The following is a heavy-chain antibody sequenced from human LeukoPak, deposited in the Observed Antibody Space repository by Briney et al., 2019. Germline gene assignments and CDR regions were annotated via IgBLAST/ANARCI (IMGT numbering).Heavy chain of an antibody. Sequence: GGSLRLSCAASGFTLSTYWIHWVRQPPGKGLVWVSRINSDGNSFADSVKGRFTISRDNSKNTVYLQMNSLRAEDTAMYYCARDLSYGSLDCRGQGTLVTVSS. D-gene: IGHD3-9*01. CDR2: INSDGN. CDR3: ARDLSYGSLDC. CDR1: GFTLSTYW. J-gene: IGHJ4*02. V-gene: IGHV3-74*01.